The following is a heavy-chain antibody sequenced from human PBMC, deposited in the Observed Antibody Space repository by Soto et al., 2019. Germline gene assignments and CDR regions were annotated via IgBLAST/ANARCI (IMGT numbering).Heavy chain of an antibody. CDR2: ISAYNGNT. D-gene: IGHD2-21*02. Sequence: QVQLVQSGAEVKKPGASVKVSCKASGYTFTSYGISWVRQAPGQGLEWMGWISAYNGNTNYAQKLQGRVTMTTDTSTNTAYMELRSLRSDDTAVYYCARGEKHIVVVTATPEGTFDPWGQGTLVTVSS. CDR1: GYTFTSYG. CDR3: ARGEKHIVVVTATPEGTFDP. V-gene: IGHV1-18*01. J-gene: IGHJ5*02.